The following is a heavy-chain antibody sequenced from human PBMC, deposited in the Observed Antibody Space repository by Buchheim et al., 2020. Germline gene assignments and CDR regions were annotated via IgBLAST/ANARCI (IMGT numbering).Heavy chain of an antibody. V-gene: IGHV3-23*01. CDR1: GFTFSSYA. CDR3: ATYKYSSSSDYYYGMDV. D-gene: IGHD6-6*01. CDR2: ISGDGANT. J-gene: IGHJ6*02. Sequence: EVQVLESGGGLVQPGGSLRLSCAASGFTFSSYAMSWVRQTPGKGLEWVSGISGDGANTYYADSVKGRFTTSRDTSKTTVYLQMHSLRAEDTALYYCATYKYSSSSDYYYGMDVWGQGTT.